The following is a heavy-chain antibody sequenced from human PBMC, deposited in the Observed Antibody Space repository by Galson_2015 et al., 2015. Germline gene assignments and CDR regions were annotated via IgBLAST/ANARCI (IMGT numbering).Heavy chain of an antibody. Sequence: SLRLSCAASGFTFSSYWMSWVRQAPGKGLEWVANIKQDGTEKYYVDLVKGRFTISRDNAKNSLFLQMSSLRAEDTAVYYCARQGTSGVVVPAVVYWGQGTLVTVSS. J-gene: IGHJ4*02. D-gene: IGHD2-2*01. CDR1: GFTFSSYW. CDR3: ARQGTSGVVVPAVVY. V-gene: IGHV3-7*01. CDR2: IKQDGTEK.